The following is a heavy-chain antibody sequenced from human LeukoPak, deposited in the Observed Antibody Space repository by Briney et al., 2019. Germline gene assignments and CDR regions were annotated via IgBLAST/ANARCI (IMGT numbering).Heavy chain of an antibody. J-gene: IGHJ4*02. D-gene: IGHD2-15*01. CDR1: GGSFSGYY. V-gene: IGHV4-34*01. CDR3: ASGKVNCSGGSCYPSNFDY. CDR2: INHSGST. Sequence: PSETLSLTCAVYGGSFSGYYWSWIRQPPGKGLEWIGEINHSGSTNYNPSLKSRVTISVDTSKNQFSLKLSSVTAADTAVYYCASGKVNCSGGSCYPSNFDYWGQGTLVTVSS.